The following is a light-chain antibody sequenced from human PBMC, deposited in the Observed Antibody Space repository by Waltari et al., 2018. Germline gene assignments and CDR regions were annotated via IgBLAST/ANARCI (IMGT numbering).Light chain of an antibody. V-gene: IGKV1-5*03. J-gene: IGKJ1*01. CDR3: QEYNSYSGRT. Sequence: DIQMTQSPSTLSASVGDRVTITFRASESLSTWLAWYQQRPGKAPKPLIYQAATLERGVPSRFRGSGAGTDFTLTISSLQPDDFATYYCQEYNSYSGRTFGQGTKVEIK. CDR2: QAA. CDR1: ESLSTW.